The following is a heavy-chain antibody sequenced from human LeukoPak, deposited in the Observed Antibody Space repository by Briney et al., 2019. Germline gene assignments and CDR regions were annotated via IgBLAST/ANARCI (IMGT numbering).Heavy chain of an antibody. D-gene: IGHD2-2*01. V-gene: IGHV1-8*01. J-gene: IGHJ4*02. CDR2: MNPNSGNT. Sequence: GASVKVSCKASGYTFTSYDINWVRQASGQGLEWRGWMNPNSGNTGYAQKFQGRVTMTRNTSISKAYMELSSLRSEDTAVYYCARSLVPAAADEFDYWGQGTLVTVSS. CDR1: GYTFTSYD. CDR3: ARSLVPAAADEFDY.